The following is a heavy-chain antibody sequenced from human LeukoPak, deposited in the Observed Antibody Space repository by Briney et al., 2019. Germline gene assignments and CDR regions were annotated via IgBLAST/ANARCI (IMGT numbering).Heavy chain of an antibody. CDR1: GFSFRDYY. V-gene: IGHV3-21*01. CDR3: ARGEHKATITGLDS. D-gene: IGHD5-24*01. Sequence: PGGSLRLSCAAPGFSFRDYYMHWVPQAPGKGLEWVSAISSSSSYIYYADSVKGRFTISRDNAENPVSLQMHGLRAEDTAVYFCARGEHKATITGLDSWGQGTLVTVSS. J-gene: IGHJ4*02. CDR2: ISSSSSYI.